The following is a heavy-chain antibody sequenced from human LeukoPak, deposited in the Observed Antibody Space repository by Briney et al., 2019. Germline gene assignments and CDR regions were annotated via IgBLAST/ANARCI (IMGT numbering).Heavy chain of an antibody. D-gene: IGHD5-12*01. V-gene: IGHV3-21*01. CDR1: GFTFSSYS. CDR3: ARDIVATIGEDYFDY. J-gene: IGHJ4*02. CDR2: ISSSSSYI. Sequence: PGGSLRLSCAASGFTFSSYSMNWVRQAPGKGLEWVSSISSSSSYIYYADSVKGRFTISRDNAKNSLYLQMNSLRAEDTAVYYCARDIVATIGEDYFDYWGQGTLVTVSS.